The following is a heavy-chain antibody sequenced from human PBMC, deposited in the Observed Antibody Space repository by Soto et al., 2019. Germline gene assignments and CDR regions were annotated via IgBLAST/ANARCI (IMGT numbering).Heavy chain of an antibody. CDR3: ARLSMRYIFGSGTYNYYGVDI. J-gene: IGHJ6*02. CDR1: GYSFNAYW. CDR2: IDPTDSTT. Sequence: GESLKISCRAVGYSFNAYWIGWVRQMPGKGLEWMGRIDPTDSTTTYSPSFQGQVTMSADKSLDTAYLQFNSLKASDSGTYYCARLSMRYIFGSGTYNYYGVDIWGQGTTVTVSS. D-gene: IGHD3-3*01. V-gene: IGHV5-10-1*01.